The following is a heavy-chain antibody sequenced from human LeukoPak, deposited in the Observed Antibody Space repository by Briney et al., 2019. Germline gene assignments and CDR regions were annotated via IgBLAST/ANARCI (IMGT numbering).Heavy chain of an antibody. D-gene: IGHD6-13*01. CDR1: GFIFSAYG. CDR2: ISHDGSYI. CDR3: ARDPGIGSSWYSMDV. Sequence: PGGSLRLSCTASGFIFSAYGMHWVRQAPGKGLEWVTAISHDGSYIYYADIVKGRFTISRDNSKNTLYLQMNSLRAEDTAVYYCARDPGIGSSWYSMDVWGQGTTVTVSS. V-gene: IGHV3-30*03. J-gene: IGHJ6*02.